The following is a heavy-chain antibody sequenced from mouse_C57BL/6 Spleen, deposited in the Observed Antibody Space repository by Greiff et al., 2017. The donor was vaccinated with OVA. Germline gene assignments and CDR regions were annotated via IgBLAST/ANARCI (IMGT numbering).Heavy chain of an antibody. V-gene: IGHV3-1*01. CDR3: ARETGRRYFDV. D-gene: IGHD4-1*01. CDR2: ISYSGST. Sequence: EVQLQQSGPGMVKPSQSLSLTCTVTGYSITSGYDWHWIRHFPGNKLEWMGYISYSGSTNYNPSLKSRISITHDTSKNHFFLKLNSVTTEDTATYYCARETGRRYFDVWGTGTTVTVSS. J-gene: IGHJ1*03. CDR1: GYSITSGYD.